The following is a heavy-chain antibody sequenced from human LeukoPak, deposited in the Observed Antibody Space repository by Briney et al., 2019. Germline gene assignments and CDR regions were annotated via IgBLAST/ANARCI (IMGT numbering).Heavy chain of an antibody. CDR1: GGTFSSYA. CDR2: IIPIFGTA. J-gene: IGHJ6*03. V-gene: IGHV1-69*05. D-gene: IGHD6-13*01. CDR3: ARASYSSSWHYYYYYMDV. Sequence: SVKVSCKASGGTFSSYAISWVRQAPGQGLEWMGGIIPIFGTANYAQRFQGRVTITTDESTSTAYMELSSLRSEDTAVYYCARASYSSSWHYYYYYMDVWGKGTTVTVSS.